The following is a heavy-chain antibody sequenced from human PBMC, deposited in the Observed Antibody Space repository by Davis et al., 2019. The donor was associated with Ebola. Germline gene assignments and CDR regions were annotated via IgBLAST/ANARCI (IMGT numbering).Heavy chain of an antibody. D-gene: IGHD1-20*01. J-gene: IGHJ4*02. CDR2: INPNSGGT. CDR1: GYTFTGYY. V-gene: IGHV1-2*06. Sequence: ASVKVSCKASGYTFTGYYMHWVRQAPGQGLEWMGRINPNSGGTNYAQKFQGRVTMTTDTSTSTAYMELRSLRSDDTAVYYCARDLGNWIPGYWGQGTLVTVSS. CDR3: ARDLGNWIPGY.